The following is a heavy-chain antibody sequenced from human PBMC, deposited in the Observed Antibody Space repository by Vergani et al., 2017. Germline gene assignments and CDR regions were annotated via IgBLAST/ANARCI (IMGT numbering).Heavy chain of an antibody. Sequence: QVQLVQSGAEVKKPGASVKVSCKASGYTFTSYYMHWVRQAPGQGLEWMGIINPSGGSTSYAQKFQGRVTMTRDTSTSTVYMELSSLRSEDTAVYYCARVSYSSSWYSVGLIDYWGQGTLVTVSS. V-gene: IGHV1-46*01. CDR1: GYTFTSYY. J-gene: IGHJ4*02. CDR2: INPSGGST. D-gene: IGHD6-13*01. CDR3: ARVSYSSSWYSVGLIDY.